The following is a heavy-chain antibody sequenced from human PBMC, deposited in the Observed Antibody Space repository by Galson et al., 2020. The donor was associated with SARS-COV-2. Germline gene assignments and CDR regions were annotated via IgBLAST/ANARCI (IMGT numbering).Heavy chain of an antibody. V-gene: IGHV1-46*01. CDR2: INPSDDIA. J-gene: IGHJ4*02. CDR1: GYTFISHN. D-gene: IGHD6-19*01. CDR3: ARGTTVPDTPNFDY. Sequence: ASVKVSCKASGYTFISHNIHWVRQAPGQGLEWMGIINPSDDIATYAQKLQGRVTMTRDTSTSTVYMELSSLRSEDTAVYYCARGTTVPDTPNFDYWGQGTLVTVSS.